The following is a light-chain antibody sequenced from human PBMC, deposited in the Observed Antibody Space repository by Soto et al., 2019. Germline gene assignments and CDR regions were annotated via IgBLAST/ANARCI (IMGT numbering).Light chain of an antibody. CDR1: QTIRKY. Sequence: DIQMTQSPSSLSASVGDRVSITCRASQTIRKYLNWYQQKPGKAPELLIYAASSLQSGVPSRFSGSGSGTDFTLTISSLQPEDFATYYCQQSYSTLRTFGQGTKVDIK. V-gene: IGKV1-39*01. J-gene: IGKJ1*01. CDR2: AAS. CDR3: QQSYSTLRT.